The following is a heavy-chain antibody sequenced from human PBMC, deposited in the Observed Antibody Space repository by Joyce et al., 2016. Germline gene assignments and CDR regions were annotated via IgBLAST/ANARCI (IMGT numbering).Heavy chain of an antibody. CDR2: IFYRGTT. Sequence: QLQLQESGPGLMKPSETLSLTCTVSGGSISSAGTYYWGWIRQPPGKGLEWIGTIFYRGTTYYNPSLKSRGTISADTSDNQLSLKVDSVTAADTAVYYCAAAMTVYYFDDWGQGTPVTVS. D-gene: IGHD2-21*02. CDR3: AAAMTVYYFDD. V-gene: IGHV4-39*01. CDR1: GGSISSAGTYY. J-gene: IGHJ4*02.